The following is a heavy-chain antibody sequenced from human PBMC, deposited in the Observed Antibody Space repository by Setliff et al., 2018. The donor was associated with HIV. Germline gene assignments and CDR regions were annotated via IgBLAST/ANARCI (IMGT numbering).Heavy chain of an antibody. CDR2: MNPNRGKK. CDR1: GYTFTSYN. CDR3: ARVRLSMVRGPFDAFDI. D-gene: IGHD3-10*01. V-gene: IGHV1-8*03. Sequence: ASVKVSCKASGYTFTSYNINWVRQATGQGLEWVQQATGQGLEWMGWMNPNRGKKDYAQKFQGRVTITRNTSISTAYMELSSLRSEDTAVYYCARVRLSMVRGPFDAFDIWGQGTMVTVSS. J-gene: IGHJ3*02.